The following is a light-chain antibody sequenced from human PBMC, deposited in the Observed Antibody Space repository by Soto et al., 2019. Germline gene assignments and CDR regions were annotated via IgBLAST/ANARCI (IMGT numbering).Light chain of an antibody. V-gene: IGLV2-14*01. J-gene: IGLJ1*01. CDR2: DVS. Sequence: QSVLTQPASVSGSPGQSITISCTGTSSDVGGYNYVSWYQQHPGKAPKLMIYDVSNWPSGVSNRFSGSKSGNTASLTISGLQAEDEADYYCSSYTSSSPWVFGTGTKVTVL. CDR3: SSYTSSSPWV. CDR1: SSDVGGYNY.